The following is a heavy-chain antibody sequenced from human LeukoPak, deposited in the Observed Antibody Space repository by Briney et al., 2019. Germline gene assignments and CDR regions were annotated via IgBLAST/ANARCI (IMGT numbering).Heavy chain of an antibody. Sequence: PGGSLRLSCAASGFTFSTYAMSWVRQAPGKGLEWVALIWYDGSNKYYADSVKGRFTISRDNSKNTLYLQMNSLRAEDTAIYYCARDPGGSGYSFDSWGQGTLVTVSS. V-gene: IGHV3-33*08. J-gene: IGHJ4*02. CDR2: IWYDGSNK. CDR1: GFTFSTYA. CDR3: ARDPGGSGYSFDS. D-gene: IGHD6-19*01.